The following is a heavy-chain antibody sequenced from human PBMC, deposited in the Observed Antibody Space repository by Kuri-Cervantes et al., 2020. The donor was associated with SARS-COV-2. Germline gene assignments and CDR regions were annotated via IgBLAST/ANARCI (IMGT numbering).Heavy chain of an antibody. CDR1: GGSFSGYY. J-gene: IGHJ6*03. CDR3: ARGHILGSYYYMDV. V-gene: IGHV4-34*01. CDR2: INHSGRS. D-gene: IGHD2-21*01. Sequence: SDTLSLTCAVYGGSFSGYYWNWFRQPPGKGLEWIGEINHSGRSNYNPSQKNRVTISVDTSKNQSSLKLRSVTAADTALYYCARGHILGSYYYMDVWGKGTTVTVSS.